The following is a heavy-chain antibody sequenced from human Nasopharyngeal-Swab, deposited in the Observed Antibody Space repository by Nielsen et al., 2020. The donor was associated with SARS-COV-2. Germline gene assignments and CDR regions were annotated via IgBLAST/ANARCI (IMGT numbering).Heavy chain of an antibody. CDR2: IHHSGTT. V-gene: IGHV4-34*01. J-gene: IGHJ3*02. Sequence: GSLRLSCAVSGGSFNDYRWHWIRQAPGKGLQWIGEIHHSGTTNYNPSLKSRIRTSVDTTKKQFSLSLSSVTAADTAVYYCARGPGLYSEIWSGYYAAFDIWGQGTLVTVSS. D-gene: IGHD3-3*01. CDR1: GGSFNDYR. CDR3: ARGPGLYSEIWSGYYAAFDI.